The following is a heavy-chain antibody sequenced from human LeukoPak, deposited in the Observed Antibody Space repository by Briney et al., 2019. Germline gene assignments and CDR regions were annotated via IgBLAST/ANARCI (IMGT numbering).Heavy chain of an antibody. J-gene: IGHJ6*03. D-gene: IGHD3-22*01. V-gene: IGHV4-59*02. CDR1: GGSVSDYY. CDR2: IYYTGST. Sequence: PSETLSLTCTISGGSVSDYYWSWIRQSPGKGLEWIGYIYYTGSTTYNPSLKSRVTMSADTSKNQFSLKLSSVTAADTAVYYCARRTSTYYYDSSGYYYYYYYMDVWGKGTTVTISS. CDR3: ARRTSTYYYDSSGYYYYYYYMDV.